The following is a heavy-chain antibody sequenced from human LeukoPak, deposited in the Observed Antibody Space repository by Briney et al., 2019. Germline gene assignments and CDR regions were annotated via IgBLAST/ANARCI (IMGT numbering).Heavy chain of an antibody. D-gene: IGHD1-20*01. J-gene: IGHJ4*02. CDR2: ISYDGSNK. CDR1: KFTFSSYG. CDR3: AKSRHPYNWNDGAFFDY. V-gene: IGHV3-30*18. Sequence: GGSLRLSCAASKFTFSSYGMHWVRQAPGKGLEWVAVISYDGSNKYYADSVKGRFTISRDNSKNTLYLQVNSLRPEDTAAYYCAKSRHPYNWNDGAFFDYWGQGTLVTVSS.